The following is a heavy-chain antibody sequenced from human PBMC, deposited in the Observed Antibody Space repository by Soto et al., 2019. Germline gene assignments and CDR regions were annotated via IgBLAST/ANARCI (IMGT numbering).Heavy chain of an antibody. V-gene: IGHV3-74*01. CDR3: GTTFEY. D-gene: IGHD1-26*01. CDR2: INNEGSRT. J-gene: IGHJ4*02. Sequence: EVQVVESGVALVQPGGCLRLSSAASGFTFSHYWMHWVLHVPGTGLVWVSRINNEGSRTWYADSVRGRIAMSRDNARNLVYLQMNSLIAEDTAVYYCGTTFEYWGQGALVTVSS. CDR1: GFTFSHYW.